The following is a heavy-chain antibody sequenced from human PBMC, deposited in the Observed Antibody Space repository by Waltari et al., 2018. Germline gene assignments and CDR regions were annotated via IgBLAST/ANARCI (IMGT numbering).Heavy chain of an antibody. CDR3: ARRGGGYGDYADWHFDL. D-gene: IGHD4-17*01. J-gene: IGHJ2*01. CDR1: GYSISSGYY. CDR2: IYHSGST. V-gene: IGHV4-38-2*01. Sequence: QVQLQESGPGLVKPSETLSLTCAVSGYSISSGYYWGWIRQPPGKGLEWIGSIYHSGSTYYNPSLKSRVTISVDTSKNQFSLKLSSVTAADTAVYYCARRGGGYGDYADWHFDLWGRGTLVTVSS.